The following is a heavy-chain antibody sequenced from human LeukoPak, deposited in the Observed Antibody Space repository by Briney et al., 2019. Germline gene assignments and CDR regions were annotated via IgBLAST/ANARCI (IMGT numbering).Heavy chain of an antibody. CDR2: ISSSSSYI. CDR1: GFTFSSYS. J-gene: IGHJ4*02. Sequence: GGSLSLSCAASGFTFSSYSINWVRQAPGKGLEWVSSISSSSSYIYYADSVKGRFTISRDNAKNSLYLQMYSLRAEDTAVYNCARESGSASFDYWGQGTLVTVSS. CDR3: ARESGSASFDY. D-gene: IGHD6-19*01. V-gene: IGHV3-21*01.